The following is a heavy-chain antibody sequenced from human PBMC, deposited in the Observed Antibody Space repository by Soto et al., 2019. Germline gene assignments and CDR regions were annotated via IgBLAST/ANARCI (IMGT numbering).Heavy chain of an antibody. J-gene: IGHJ6*02. CDR3: AKDPAHGGYYYYGMDV. D-gene: IGHD3-10*01. V-gene: IGHV3-23*01. CDR1: GFTFSSYA. CDR2: ISGSGGST. Sequence: GGSLRLSCAASGFTFSSYAMSWVRQAPGKGLEWVSAISGSGGSTYYADSVKGRFTISRDNSKNTLYLQMNSLRAEDTAVYYCAKDPAHGGYYYYGMDVWGQGTTVTVSS.